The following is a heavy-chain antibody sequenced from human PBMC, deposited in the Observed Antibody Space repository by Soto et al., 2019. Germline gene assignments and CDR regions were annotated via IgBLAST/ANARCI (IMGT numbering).Heavy chain of an antibody. V-gene: IGHV4-30-2*01. J-gene: IGHJ4*02. CDR1: DGSISSGGYS. CDR3: ASSYFTVTTMDY. Sequence: PSETLSLTCAVSDGSISSGGYSWSWIRQPPGKGLEWIGYIYHSGSTYYNPSLKSRVTISVDRSKNQFSLKLSSVTAADTAVYYCASSYFTVTTMDYWGKAPLVTVSS. CDR2: IYHSGST. D-gene: IGHD4-17*01.